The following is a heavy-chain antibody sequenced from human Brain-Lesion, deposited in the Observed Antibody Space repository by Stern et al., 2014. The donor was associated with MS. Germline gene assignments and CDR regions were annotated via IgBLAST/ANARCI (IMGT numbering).Heavy chain of an antibody. CDR1: GGSVSSTSYA. CDR2: IYYSGNT. CDR3: AGEEDIRYCSGGSCTGNWFDP. J-gene: IGHJ5*02. D-gene: IGHD2-15*01. Sequence: VQLVESGPGLVKPSETLSLTCTVAGGSVSSTSYAWAWIRQPPGKGLEWIGTIYYSGNTYYSPSPKRRLTISLDTSKNHFPLQLRSVTAADTAVYYCAGEEDIRYCSGGSCTGNWFDPWGQGTLVTVSS. V-gene: IGHV4-39*02.